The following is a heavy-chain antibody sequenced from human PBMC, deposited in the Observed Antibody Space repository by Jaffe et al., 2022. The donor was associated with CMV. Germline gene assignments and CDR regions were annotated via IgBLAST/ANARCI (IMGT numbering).Heavy chain of an antibody. J-gene: IGHJ6*02. CDR3: AKDMVATILGYGMDV. Sequence: EVQLVESGGGLVQPGRSLRLSCAASGFTFDDYAMHWVRQAPGKGLEWVSGISWNSGSIGYADSVKGRFTISRDNAKNSLYLQMNSLRAEDTALYYCAKDMVATILGYGMDVWGQGTTVTVSS. CDR1: GFTFDDYA. D-gene: IGHD5-12*01. V-gene: IGHV3-9*01. CDR2: ISWNSGSI.